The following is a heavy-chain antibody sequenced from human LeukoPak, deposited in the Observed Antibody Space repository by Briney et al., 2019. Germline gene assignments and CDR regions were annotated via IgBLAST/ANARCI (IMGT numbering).Heavy chain of an antibody. J-gene: IGHJ6*02. Sequence: SGGSLRLSCAASGFTFSSYWMHWVRQAPGKGLVWVSRINTDGSYTDYADSVKGRLTISRDNAKNTLYLQMNSLRAEDTAVFYCARWSYGMDVWGQGTTVTVSS. CDR3: ARWSYGMDV. D-gene: IGHD2-15*01. V-gene: IGHV3-74*01. CDR1: GFTFSSYW. CDR2: INTDGSYT.